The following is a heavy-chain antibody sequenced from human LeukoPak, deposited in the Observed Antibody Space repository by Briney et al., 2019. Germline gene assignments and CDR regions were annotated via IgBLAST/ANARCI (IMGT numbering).Heavy chain of an antibody. J-gene: IGHJ4*02. CDR1: SGSISGYY. D-gene: IGHD2/OR15-2a*01. Sequence: LSLTCTVSSGSISGYYWNWVRQAPGKGLEWISYISRSGTTTNYADSVKGRFTISRDDDRNSLSLEMRSLRLEDTAVYFCARGMLNIFWGQGTRVAVSS. CDR2: ISRSGTTT. CDR3: ARGMLNIF. V-gene: IGHV3-48*03.